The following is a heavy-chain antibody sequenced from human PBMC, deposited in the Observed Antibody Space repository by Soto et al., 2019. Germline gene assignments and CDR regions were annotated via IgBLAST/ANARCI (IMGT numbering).Heavy chain of an antibody. J-gene: IGHJ3*02. CDR1: GGTFSSYA. CDR3: AKEKRGEDYYDSSGYAHDAFDI. D-gene: IGHD3-22*01. V-gene: IGHV1-69*13. CDR2: IIPIFGTA. Sequence: SVKVSFKASGGTFSSYAISWVRQAPGQGLEWMGGIIPIFGTANYAQKFQGRVTITADESTSTAYMELSSLRSEDTAVYYCAKEKRGEDYYDSSGYAHDAFDIWGQGTMVTVSS.